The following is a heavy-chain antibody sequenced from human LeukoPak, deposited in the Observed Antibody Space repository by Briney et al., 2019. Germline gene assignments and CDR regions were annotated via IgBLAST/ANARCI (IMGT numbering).Heavy chain of an antibody. D-gene: IGHD6-19*01. V-gene: IGHV3-53*01. CDR1: GFTVSSNY. CDR3: ARDLAIAVAGTRYYYYGMDV. J-gene: IGHJ6*02. CDR2: IYSGGST. Sequence: GGSLRLSCAAPGFTVSSNYMSWVRQAPGKGLEWVSVIYSGGSTYYADSVKGRFTISRDNSKNTLYLQMNSLRAEDTAVYYCARDLAIAVAGTRYYYYGMDVWGQGTTVTVSS.